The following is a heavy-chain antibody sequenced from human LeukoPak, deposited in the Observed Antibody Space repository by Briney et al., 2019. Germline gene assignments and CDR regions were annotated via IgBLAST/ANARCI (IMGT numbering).Heavy chain of an antibody. Sequence: GASVKVSCKASGYTFTSYGISWVRRAPGQGLEWMGWISAYNGNTNYAQKLQGRVTMTTDTSTSTAYMELRSLRSDDTAVYYCARTDCSSTSCYNGGNNWFDPWGQGTLVTVSS. D-gene: IGHD2-2*02. CDR3: ARTDCSSTSCYNGGNNWFDP. CDR2: ISAYNGNT. V-gene: IGHV1-18*01. CDR1: GYTFTSYG. J-gene: IGHJ5*02.